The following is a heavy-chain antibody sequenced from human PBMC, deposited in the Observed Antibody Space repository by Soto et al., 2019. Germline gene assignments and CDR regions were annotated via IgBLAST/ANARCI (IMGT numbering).Heavy chain of an antibody. D-gene: IGHD3-22*01. CDR1: GFTFSNYD. CDR3: AKLPLIYDSTRARDY. V-gene: IGHV3-30*18. Sequence: GGSLRLSCAASGFTFSNYDVHVVRQAAGKGLEWMALISYDGSNKYYDASVQGRFTISRDNSKNTLSLQMNSLRPEDTAVYYCAKLPLIYDSTRARDYWGQGTLVTVSS. CDR2: ISYDGSNK. J-gene: IGHJ4*02.